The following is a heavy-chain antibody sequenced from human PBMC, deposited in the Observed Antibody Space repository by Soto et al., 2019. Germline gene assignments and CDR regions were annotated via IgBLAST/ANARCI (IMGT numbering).Heavy chain of an antibody. CDR2: IRSKAYSYAT. CDR1: GFTFSGSA. Sequence: EVQLVESGGGLVQPGGSLKLSCAASGFTFSGSAMHWVRQASGKGLEWVGRIRSKAYSYATAYAASVKGRFTLSRDDSKNTAYLQMNSLKSEDTAVYYCSRSSKTGDDALDIWGQGTMVTVSS. V-gene: IGHV3-73*01. D-gene: IGHD7-27*01. J-gene: IGHJ3*02. CDR3: SRSSKTGDDALDI.